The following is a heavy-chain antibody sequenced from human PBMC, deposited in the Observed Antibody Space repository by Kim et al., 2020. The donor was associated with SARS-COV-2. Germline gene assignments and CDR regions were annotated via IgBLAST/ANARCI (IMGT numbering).Heavy chain of an antibody. V-gene: IGHV4-34*01. CDR1: VGSFGGYE. CDR3: ARGRAGVVPSPIMGLGPYYDYYALDV. D-gene: IGHD3-3*01. J-gene: IGHJ6*02. CDR2: INHNGAT. Sequence: SETLSLTCAVYVGSFGGYEWTWIRQSPGKGLEWIGEINHNGATNYNPSLKSRVAISVDTSKNQFSLKVKSVTAADTAVYFCARGRAGVVPSPIMGLGPYYDYYALDVWGQGTTVSVSS.